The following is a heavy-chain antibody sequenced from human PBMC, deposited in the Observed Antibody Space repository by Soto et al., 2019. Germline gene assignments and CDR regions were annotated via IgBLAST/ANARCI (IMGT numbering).Heavy chain of an antibody. CDR3: ARGSEFWSGPKVYYMDV. Sequence: GGFLRLSCAASGFTYSSDDVHWVRQATGKGLEWVSAIGTAGDTYYPGSVKGRFTISRENAKNSLYLQMNSLRAGDTAVYYCARGSEFWSGPKVYYMDVRGKGTTVTVSS. J-gene: IGHJ6*03. V-gene: IGHV3-13*01. CDR2: IGTAGDT. D-gene: IGHD3-3*01. CDR1: GFTYSSDD.